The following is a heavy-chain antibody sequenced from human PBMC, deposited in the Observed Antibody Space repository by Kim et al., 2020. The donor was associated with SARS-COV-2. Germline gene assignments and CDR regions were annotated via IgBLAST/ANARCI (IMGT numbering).Heavy chain of an antibody. CDR2: TYYRSKWYN. CDR1: GDSVSSNSAA. D-gene: IGHD6-13*01. CDR3: AHTYIAAAGTTHRAGTNYGMDV. V-gene: IGHV6-1*01. J-gene: IGHJ6*02. Sequence: SQTLSLTCAISGDSVSSNSAAWNWIRQSPSRGLEWLGRTYYRSKWYNDYAVSVKSRITINPDTSKNQFSLQLNSVTPEDTAVYYCAHTYIAAAGTTHRAGTNYGMDVWGQGTTVTVSS.